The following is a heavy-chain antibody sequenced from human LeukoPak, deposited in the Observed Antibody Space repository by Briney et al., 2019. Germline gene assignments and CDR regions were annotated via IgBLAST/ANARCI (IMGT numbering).Heavy chain of an antibody. J-gene: IGHJ6*02. CDR2: IYPGDSDT. CDR1: GYSFTSYW. V-gene: IGHV5-51*01. Sequence: GESLKISCKGSGYSFTSYWIGWVRQMPGKGLEWMGIIYPGDSDTRYSPSFQGQVTISADKSISTAYLQWSSLKASDTAMYYCARPSGSVYYYYGMDVWGQGTTVTVSS. D-gene: IGHD3-10*01. CDR3: ARPSGSVYYYYGMDV.